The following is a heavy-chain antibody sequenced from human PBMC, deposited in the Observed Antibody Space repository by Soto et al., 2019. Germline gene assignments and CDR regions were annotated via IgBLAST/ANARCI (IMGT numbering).Heavy chain of an antibody. D-gene: IGHD5-12*01. CDR3: ARHPLEMATPRHDY. CDR1: GGSISSSSYY. V-gene: IGHV4-39*01. CDR2: IYYSGST. J-gene: IGHJ4*02. Sequence: QLQLQESGPGLVKPSETLSLTCTVSGGSISSSSYYWGWIRQPPGKGLEWIGSIYYSGSTYYNPSLKSRVTISVDTSKNQISLKLSSVTTADTAVYYCARHPLEMATPRHDYWGQGTLVTVSS.